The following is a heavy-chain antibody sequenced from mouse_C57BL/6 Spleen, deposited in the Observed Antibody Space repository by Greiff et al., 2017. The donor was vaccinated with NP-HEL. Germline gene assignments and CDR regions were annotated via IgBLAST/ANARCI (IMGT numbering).Heavy chain of an antibody. J-gene: IGHJ3*01. V-gene: IGHV1-80*01. CDR3: ARLDYGSSLFAY. CDR2: IYPGDGDT. Sequence: QVQLQQSGAELVKPGASVKISCKASGYAFSSYWMNWVKQRPGKGLEWIGQIYPGDGDTNYNGKFKGKATLTADKSSSTAYMQLSSLTSEDSAVYFCARLDYGSSLFAYWGQGTLVTVSA. D-gene: IGHD1-1*01. CDR1: GYAFSSYW.